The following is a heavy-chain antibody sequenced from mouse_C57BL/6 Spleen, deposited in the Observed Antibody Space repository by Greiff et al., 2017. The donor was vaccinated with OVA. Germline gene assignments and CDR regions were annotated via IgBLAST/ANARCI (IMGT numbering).Heavy chain of an antibody. CDR2: IDPSDSYT. CDR1: GYTFTSYW. D-gene: IGHD1-1*01. Sequence: QVQLQQPGAELVRPGPSVKLSCKASGYTFTSYWMHWVKQRPGQGLEWIGVIDPSDSYTNYNQKFKGKATLTVDTSSSTAYMQLSSLTSEDSAVYYCARRNYYGSSYYFDYWGQGTTLTVSS. CDR3: ARRNYYGSSYYFDY. V-gene: IGHV1-59*01. J-gene: IGHJ2*01.